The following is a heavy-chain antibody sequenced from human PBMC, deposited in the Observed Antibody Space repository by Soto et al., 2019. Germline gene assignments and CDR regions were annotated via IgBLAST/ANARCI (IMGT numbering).Heavy chain of an antibody. CDR1: GFTFGTYW. J-gene: IGHJ6*02. D-gene: IGHD5-12*01. Sequence: PGGSLRLSCAASGFTFGTYWMNWVRQAPGKGLEWVANIKEDGSEKYYVDSVKGRFTISRDNSKNTLYLQMNSLRAEDTAVYYCAKERTAQIVSDYDSYYYYGMDVWGQGTTVTVSS. CDR3: AKERTAQIVSDYDSYYYYGMDV. V-gene: IGHV3-7*01. CDR2: IKEDGSEK.